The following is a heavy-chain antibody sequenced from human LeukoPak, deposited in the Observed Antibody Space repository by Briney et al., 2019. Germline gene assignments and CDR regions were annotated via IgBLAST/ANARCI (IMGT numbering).Heavy chain of an antibody. V-gene: IGHV1-69*04. CDR1: GYTFTSYG. D-gene: IGHD2-15*01. CDR2: IIPILGIA. CDR3: ARDGYCSGGSCYYYGMDV. J-gene: IGHJ6*02. Sequence: SVKVSCKASGYTFTSYGISWVRQAPGQGLEWMGRIIPILGIANYAQKFQGRVTITADKSTSTAYMELSSLRSEDTAVYYCARDGYCSGGSCYYYGMDVWGQGTTVTVSS.